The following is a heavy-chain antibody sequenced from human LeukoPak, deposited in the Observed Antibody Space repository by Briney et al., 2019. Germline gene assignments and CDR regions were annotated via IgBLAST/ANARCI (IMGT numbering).Heavy chain of an antibody. D-gene: IGHD1-26*01. CDR3: ARETLVGTTNYFDN. J-gene: IGHJ4*02. Sequence: TSDTLSLPCTVSGDSINTDYWSWLRQPAGRGLEWLRRVYTSGNTKYNASLQSRVTMSIDTSTKQLFLKLSSVTGGDTAIYYCARETLVGTTNYFDNWGQGSLVTVSS. CDR2: VYTSGNT. V-gene: IGHV4-4*07. CDR1: GDSINTDY.